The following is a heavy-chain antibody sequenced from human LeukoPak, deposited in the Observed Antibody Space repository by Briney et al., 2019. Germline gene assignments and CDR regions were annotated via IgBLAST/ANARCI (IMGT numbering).Heavy chain of an antibody. D-gene: IGHD3-22*01. CDR1: GFTFSSYA. Sequence: PGGFLRLSCAASGFTFSSYAMSWVRQAPGKGLEWVSAISGSGGSTYYADSVKGRFTISRDNSKNTLYLQMNSLRAEDTAVYYCAKKTDYYDSSGSNFDYWGQGTLVTVSS. CDR3: AKKTDYYDSSGSNFDY. CDR2: ISGSGGST. J-gene: IGHJ4*02. V-gene: IGHV3-23*01.